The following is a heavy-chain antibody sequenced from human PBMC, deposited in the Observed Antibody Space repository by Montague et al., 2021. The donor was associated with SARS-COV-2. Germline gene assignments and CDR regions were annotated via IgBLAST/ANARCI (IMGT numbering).Heavy chain of an antibody. CDR1: GDSIGSSSYY. CDR3: ARGPKMGGSGYYYN. Sequence: SETLSLTCGVSGDSIGSSSYYWGWIRQPPGKGLEWIGSIYHDGNTYYNPSLKTRVSLSIDERKNQFSLKFYSVTVADTAVYSCARGPKMGGSGYYYNWGQGILVTVSS. D-gene: IGHD3-22*01. V-gene: IGHV4-39*01. CDR2: IYHDGNT. J-gene: IGHJ1*01.